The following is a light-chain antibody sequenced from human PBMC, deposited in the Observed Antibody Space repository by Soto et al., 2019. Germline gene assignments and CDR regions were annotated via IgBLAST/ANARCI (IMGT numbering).Light chain of an antibody. CDR2: RAS. CDR3: QQYKNWPRT. CDR1: QSVSSK. V-gene: IGKV3-15*01. Sequence: ETAMTQSPAALSVSPGEEATLSCRASQSVSSKLAWYQQKPGQAPRLLIFRASTRATGIPARFSGSGSGTEFNLTLSSLQSEDFAVYYCQQYKNWPRTFGQGNKVDFK. J-gene: IGKJ1*01.